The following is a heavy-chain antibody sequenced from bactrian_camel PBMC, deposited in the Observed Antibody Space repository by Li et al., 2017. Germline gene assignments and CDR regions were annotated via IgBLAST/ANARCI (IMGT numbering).Heavy chain of an antibody. CDR3: AKGLDGSWWWGANY. J-gene: IGHJ4*01. Sequence: DVQLVESGGDLVQPGESLTLSCALSALTFNRDAMMWVRQAQGKGLEWVSAVNRGGGSAYYADSVKGRFTISRDNAKNTLYLQMNSLKTEDMAMYYCAKGLDGSWWWGANYWGQGTQVTVS. D-gene: IGHD6*01. CDR2: VNRGGGSA. V-gene: IGHV3S40*01. CDR1: ALTFNRDA.